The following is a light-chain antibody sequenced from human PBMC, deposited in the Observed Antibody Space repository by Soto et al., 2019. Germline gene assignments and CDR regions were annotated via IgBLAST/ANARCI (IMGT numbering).Light chain of an antibody. CDR2: DAS. CDR3: QQYNWWPFT. J-gene: IGKJ4*01. Sequence: EIVMTQSPATLSVSPGERVTLSCRASQSIYEKLAWYQQKPGQTPRLVIYDASTRATGTPGSFSGSGSGTEFTLTISSLQSEDFAVDYCQQYNWWPFTFGAGTKVEIK. CDR1: QSIYEK. V-gene: IGKV3-15*01.